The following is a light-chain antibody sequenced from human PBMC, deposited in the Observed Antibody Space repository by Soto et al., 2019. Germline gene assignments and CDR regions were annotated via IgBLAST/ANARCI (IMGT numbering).Light chain of an antibody. CDR1: SSDVGSYNL. Sequence: QSALTQPASVSGSPGQSITISCTGTSSDVGSYNLVSWYQQHPGKAPKLMIYEVSKRPSGVSNRFSGSKSGNTASLTISGLQAEDDADYYCCSYAGSSYVFGTVIKVTVL. V-gene: IGLV2-23*02. J-gene: IGLJ1*01. CDR3: CSYAGSSYV. CDR2: EVS.